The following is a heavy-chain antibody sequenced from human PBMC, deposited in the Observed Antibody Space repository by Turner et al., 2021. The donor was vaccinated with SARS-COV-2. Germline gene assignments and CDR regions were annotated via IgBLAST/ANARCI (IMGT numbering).Heavy chain of an antibody. D-gene: IGHD4-17*01. J-gene: IGHJ6*02. CDR3: ARSRLRWPTNDYYYYGMDV. CDR2: IYSNDEK. V-gene: IGHV2-26*01. Sequence: QVTLKQSGPVLVKPPETPTLTGTVCGVSPSNPRMGVSWIRQPPGNALEWLAHIYSNDEKSYSTQLKSRLTIFKETSKSRVALTVTNRDPVDTATYYCARSRLRWPTNDYYYYGMDVWGQGTTVTVSS. CDR1: GVSPSNPRMG.